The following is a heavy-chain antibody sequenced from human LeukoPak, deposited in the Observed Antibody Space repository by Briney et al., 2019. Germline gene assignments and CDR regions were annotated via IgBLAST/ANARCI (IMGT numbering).Heavy chain of an antibody. CDR1: GFTFSSYA. CDR2: ISYDGSNK. D-gene: IGHD6-13*01. CDR3: AKEFDQLVKDY. Sequence: PGGSLRLSWAASGFTFSSYAMHWVRQAPGKGLEWVAVISYDGSNKYYADSVKGRFTISRDNSKNTLYLQMNSLRAEDTAVYYCAKEFDQLVKDYWGQGTLVTVSS. J-gene: IGHJ4*02. V-gene: IGHV3-30*18.